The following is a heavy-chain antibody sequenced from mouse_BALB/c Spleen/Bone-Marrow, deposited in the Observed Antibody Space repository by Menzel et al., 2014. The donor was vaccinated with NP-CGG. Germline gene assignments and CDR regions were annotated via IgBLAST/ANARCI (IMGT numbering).Heavy chain of an antibody. CDR3: ARSGSSSGYFDY. CDR1: GFTFSSFG. D-gene: IGHD1-1*01. V-gene: IGHV5-17*02. J-gene: IGHJ2*01. Sequence: EVKLVESGGGLVQPEGSRKLSCAASGFTFSSFGMHWVRQAPEKGLEWVAYISSGSSTIYYADTVMGRFTISRDNPKNTLFLQMTSLRSEDTAMYYCARSGSSSGYFDYWGQGTTLTVSS. CDR2: ISSGSSTI.